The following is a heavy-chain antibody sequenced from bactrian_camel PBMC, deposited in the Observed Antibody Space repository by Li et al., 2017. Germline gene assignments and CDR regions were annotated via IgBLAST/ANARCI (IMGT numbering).Heavy chain of an antibody. CDR3: AAACKVQSGKWYECEYEN. D-gene: IGHD2*01. CDR1: GDNIGRYC. CDR2: IDRRGRI. V-gene: IGHV3S55*01. Sequence: HVQLVESGGASVQAGGSLRLSCVASGDNIGRYCRGWFRQAQGQEREGLACIDRRGRIHYAASVKGRFNISKDNANNTLFLQMNDLKPEDTGMYYCAAACKVQSGKWYECEYENWGQGTQVTVS. J-gene: IGHJ4*01.